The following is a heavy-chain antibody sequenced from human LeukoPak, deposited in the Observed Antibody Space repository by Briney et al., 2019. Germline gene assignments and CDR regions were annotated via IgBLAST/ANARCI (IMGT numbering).Heavy chain of an antibody. Sequence: GASVKVSCKASGYTFTSYAMHWVRQAPGQRLEWMGWINAGNGNTKYSQKFQGRVTITRDTSASTAYMELSSLRSEDTAVYYCARDSSEQWLPSFLDYWGQGTLVTVSS. D-gene: IGHD6-19*01. CDR3: ARDSSEQWLPSFLDY. CDR2: INAGNGNT. CDR1: GYTFTSYA. J-gene: IGHJ4*02. V-gene: IGHV1-3*01.